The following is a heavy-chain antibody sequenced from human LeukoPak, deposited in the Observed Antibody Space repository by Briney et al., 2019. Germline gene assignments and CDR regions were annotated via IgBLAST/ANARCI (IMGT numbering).Heavy chain of an antibody. Sequence: GGSLRLSCAASGFTFSSYSMNWVRQAPGKGLEWVSSISSSSSYIYYADSVKGRLTISRDNAKNSLYLQMNSLRAEDTAVYYCARADWDTAMIDYWGQGTLVTVSS. D-gene: IGHD5-18*01. CDR1: GFTFSSYS. V-gene: IGHV3-21*01. CDR2: ISSSSSYI. J-gene: IGHJ4*02. CDR3: ARADWDTAMIDY.